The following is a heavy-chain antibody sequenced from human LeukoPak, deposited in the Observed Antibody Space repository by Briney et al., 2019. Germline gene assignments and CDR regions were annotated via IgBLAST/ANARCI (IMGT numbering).Heavy chain of an antibody. CDR2: ISSNGGYI. CDR3: ARGRKSGTYKYYFDY. V-gene: IGHV3-64*01. J-gene: IGHJ4*02. Sequence: PGGSLRLSCPGSVFSFSTYALHWVRQAPGKGLEYVSGISSNGGYIYYSNSVKSRFTISRDNSKNTVYLQMGSLRAEDMAVYYCARGRKSGTYKYYFDYWGQGTLVTVSS. CDR1: VFSFSTYA. D-gene: IGHD1-26*01.